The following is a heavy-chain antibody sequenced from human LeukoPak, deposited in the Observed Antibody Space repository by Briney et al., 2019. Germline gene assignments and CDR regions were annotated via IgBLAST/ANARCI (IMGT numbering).Heavy chain of an antibody. Sequence: GGSLRLSCAASGLTFSNNYINWVRQAPGKGLEWVSVMHSDDTTYYADSVKGRFTISRDNFKNTLYLQMNTLRVEDTGVYYCASDRGYGGNSGDYWGQGTLVSVSS. J-gene: IGHJ4*02. CDR2: MHSDDTT. CDR1: GLTFSNNY. D-gene: IGHD4-23*01. V-gene: IGHV3-66*01. CDR3: ASDRGYGGNSGDY.